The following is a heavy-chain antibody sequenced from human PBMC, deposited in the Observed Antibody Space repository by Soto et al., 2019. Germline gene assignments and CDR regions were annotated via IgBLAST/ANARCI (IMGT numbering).Heavy chain of an antibody. V-gene: IGHV1-69*01. Sequence: QVQLVQSGAEVKKPGSSVKVSCKASGGTFSSYAISWVRQAPGQGLEWMGGIIPIFGTANYAQKFQGRVTITADESTSTAYMELSSLRSEDTAVYYCARDPRRLTFMAAAATYYYGMDVWGQRTTVTVSS. CDR3: ARDPRRLTFMAAAATYYYGMDV. D-gene: IGHD6-13*01. CDR1: GGTFSSYA. CDR2: IIPIFGTA. J-gene: IGHJ6*02.